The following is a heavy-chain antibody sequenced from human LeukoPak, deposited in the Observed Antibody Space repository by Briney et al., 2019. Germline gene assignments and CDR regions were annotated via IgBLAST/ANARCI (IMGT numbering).Heavy chain of an antibody. CDR3: ARVQRGDSSGYYYDH. CDR2: TIPIFGTA. D-gene: IGHD3-22*01. Sequence: SVKVSCKASGGTFSSYAISWVRQAPGQGLEWMGGTIPIFGTANYAQKFQGRVTITADESTSTAYTELSSLRSDDTAVYYCARVQRGDSSGYYYDHWGQGTLVTVSS. CDR1: GGTFSSYA. J-gene: IGHJ5*02. V-gene: IGHV1-69*13.